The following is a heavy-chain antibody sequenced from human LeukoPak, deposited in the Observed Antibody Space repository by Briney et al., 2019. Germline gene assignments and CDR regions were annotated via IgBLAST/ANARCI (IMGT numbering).Heavy chain of an antibody. D-gene: IGHD2-2*01. Sequence: PGGALRLSCAASLRYWMHWVREALGTGRSWVGHGNSDGSWTGWADSVKCGLTICQDNAKKTVCLEMNNLRAEATAVYYCVSFYETNWGRGTLVTVSS. CDR1: LRYW. CDR3: VSFYETN. J-gene: IGHJ4*02. V-gene: IGHV3-74*01. CDR2: GNSDGSWT.